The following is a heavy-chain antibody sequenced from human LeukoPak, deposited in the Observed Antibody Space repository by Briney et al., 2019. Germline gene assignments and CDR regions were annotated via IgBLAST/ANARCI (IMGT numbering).Heavy chain of an antibody. J-gene: IGHJ5*02. D-gene: IGHD6-19*01. Sequence: PGGSLRLSCAASGFTFSSYSMNWVRQAPGKGLEWVSAVSSSGGSTYYADSVKGRFTISRDNAKNSLYLQMNSLRAEDTAVYYCARELAVAGEDNWFDPWGQGTLVTVSS. CDR2: VSSSGGST. V-gene: IGHV3-21*01. CDR3: ARELAVAGEDNWFDP. CDR1: GFTFSSYS.